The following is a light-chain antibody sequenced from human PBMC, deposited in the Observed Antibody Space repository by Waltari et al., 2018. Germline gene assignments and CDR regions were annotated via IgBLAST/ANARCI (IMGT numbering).Light chain of an antibody. Sequence: QSVLTQPPSASGTPGQRVTISCSGSPPNIGSNHVHWYQQLPGAAPKLLIYRNDQRPSGVPDRFSGSKTGTSASLAISGLRSEDEADYYCAAWDDSLRGFIMFGGGTKLTVL. J-gene: IGLJ3*02. V-gene: IGLV1-47*01. CDR3: AAWDDSLRGFIM. CDR1: PPNIGSNH. CDR2: RND.